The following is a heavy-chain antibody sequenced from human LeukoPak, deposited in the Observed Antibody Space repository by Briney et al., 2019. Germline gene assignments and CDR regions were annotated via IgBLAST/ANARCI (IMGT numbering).Heavy chain of an antibody. CDR1: IFTFSFHS. V-gene: IGHV3-21*01. J-gene: IGHJ5*02. CDR2: LSSSSVYI. D-gene: IGHD6-13*01. Sequence: PAVPLRLSCSASIFTFSFHSKNWLPQAPGKGREGVTSLSSSSVYIYYADSVTGRFTPSRDNAKNSLYLQMSGLRAEDTAVCYCARERIAAAGTVRVWSDPWGEGTLVAASP. CDR3: ARERIAAAGTVRVWSDP.